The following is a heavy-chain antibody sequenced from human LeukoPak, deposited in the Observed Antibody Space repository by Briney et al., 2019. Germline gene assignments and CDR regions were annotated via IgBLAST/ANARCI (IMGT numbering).Heavy chain of an antibody. CDR2: INHSGST. D-gene: IGHD6-13*01. CDR1: GGSFSGYY. J-gene: IGHJ4*02. Sequence: PSETLSLTCAVYGGSFSGYYWSWIRQPPGKGLEWIGEINHSGSTNYNPSLKSRVTISVDTSKNQFSLKLSSVTAADTAVYYCARHSRSSWYNYFDYWGQGTLVTVSS. V-gene: IGHV4-34*01. CDR3: ARHSRSSWYNYFDY.